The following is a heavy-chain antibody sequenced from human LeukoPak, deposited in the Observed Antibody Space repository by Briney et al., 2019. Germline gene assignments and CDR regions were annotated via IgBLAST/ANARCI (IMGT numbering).Heavy chain of an antibody. D-gene: IGHD6-19*01. Sequence: GGSLRLSCAASGFTFSSYAMSWVRQAPGKGLEWVSAISGSGGSTYYADSVKGRFTISRDNSKNTLYLQMNSPRAEDTAVYYCAKATAGYSSGWYSFDYWGQGTLVTVSS. CDR2: ISGSGGST. J-gene: IGHJ4*02. V-gene: IGHV3-23*01. CDR1: GFTFSSYA. CDR3: AKATAGYSSGWYSFDY.